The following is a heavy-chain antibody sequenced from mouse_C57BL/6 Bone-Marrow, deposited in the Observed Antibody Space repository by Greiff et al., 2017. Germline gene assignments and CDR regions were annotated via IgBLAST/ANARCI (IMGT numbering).Heavy chain of an antibody. Sequence: QVQLKESGAELARPGASVKLSCKASGYTFTSYGISWVKQRTGQGLEWIGEIYPRSGNTYYNEKFKGKATLTADKSSSTAYMELRSLTSEDSAVYFCAPGYYYYGSRRYFDVWGTGTTVTVSS. J-gene: IGHJ1*03. CDR1: GYTFTSYG. CDR2: IYPRSGNT. D-gene: IGHD1-1*01. CDR3: APGYYYYGSRRYFDV. V-gene: IGHV1-81*01.